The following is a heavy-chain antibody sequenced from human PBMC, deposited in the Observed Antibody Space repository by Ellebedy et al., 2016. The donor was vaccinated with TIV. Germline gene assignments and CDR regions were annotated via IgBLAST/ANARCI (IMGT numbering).Heavy chain of an antibody. V-gene: IGHV7-4-1*02. CDR3: ARDRYYGGNYRGIDY. Sequence: AASVTVSCKASGYTFTSHPLNWVRQAPGRGLEWMGWINTNTGNTESVPGFTGRFVFSLDTSVGTAYLQISSLQAENTAIYYCARDRYYGGNYRGIDYWGQGTLVTVSS. CDR2: INTNTGNT. J-gene: IGHJ4*02. CDR1: GYTFTSHP. D-gene: IGHD3-16*01.